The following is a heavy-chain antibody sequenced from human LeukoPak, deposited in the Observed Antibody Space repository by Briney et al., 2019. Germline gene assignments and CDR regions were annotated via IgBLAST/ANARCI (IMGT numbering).Heavy chain of an antibody. J-gene: IGHJ5*02. CDR1: GGSFSGYY. V-gene: IGHV4-34*01. D-gene: IGHD6-13*01. CDR3: ARDPDPGIAAAAIPNHNWFDP. Sequence: SETLSLTCAVYGGSFSGYYWSWIPQPPGKGLEWIGEINHSGSTNYNPSLKSRVTLSVGTSKNQFSLKLSSVAAADTAVYYCARDPDPGIAAAAIPNHNWFDPWGQGTLVTVSS. CDR2: INHSGST.